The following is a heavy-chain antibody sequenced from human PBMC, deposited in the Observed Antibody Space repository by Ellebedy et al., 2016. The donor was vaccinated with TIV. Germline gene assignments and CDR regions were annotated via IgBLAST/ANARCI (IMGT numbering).Heavy chain of an antibody. V-gene: IGHV3-7*03. CDR1: GFTFNFYW. Sequence: PGGSLRLSCVTSGFTFNFYWMNWVRQVPGKGLEWVAKIHEDGSERYYVDSVKGRFTISRDNVENSVYLQMNSLTAEDTAIYYCARDSTGIRGFGHWGQGIVVTVSS. J-gene: IGHJ4*02. CDR2: IHEDGSER. CDR3: ARDSTGIRGFGH. D-gene: IGHD3-10*01.